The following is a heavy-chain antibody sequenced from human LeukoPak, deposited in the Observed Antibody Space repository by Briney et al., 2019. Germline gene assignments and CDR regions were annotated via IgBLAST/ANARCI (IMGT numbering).Heavy chain of an antibody. J-gene: IGHJ4*02. Sequence: GGSLRLSCAASGFSHSSHNLNWARQAPGKALEWVSDISGSGGSTYYADSVKGRFTISRDNSKNTLYLQMNSLRAEDTAIYYCAKEYTGTFSPFPSYFDNWGQGTLVTVSS. CDR1: GFSHSSHN. CDR2: ISGSGGST. D-gene: IGHD1-26*01. V-gene: IGHV3-23*01. CDR3: AKEYTGTFSPFPSYFDN.